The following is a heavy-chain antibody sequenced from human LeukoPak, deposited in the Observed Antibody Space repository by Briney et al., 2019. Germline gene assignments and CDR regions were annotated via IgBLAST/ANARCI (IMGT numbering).Heavy chain of an antibody. CDR3: AKDQCSGGSCYSNFDY. J-gene: IGHJ4*02. V-gene: IGHV3-23*01. CDR1: GITLSNYA. D-gene: IGHD2-15*01. CDR2: ISGSGGST. Sequence: GGSLRLSCAVSGITLSNYAMSWVRQAPGKGLEWVSAISGSGGSTYYADSVKGRFTISRDNSKNTLYLQMNSLRAEDTAVYYCAKDQCSGGSCYSNFDYWGQGTLVAVSS.